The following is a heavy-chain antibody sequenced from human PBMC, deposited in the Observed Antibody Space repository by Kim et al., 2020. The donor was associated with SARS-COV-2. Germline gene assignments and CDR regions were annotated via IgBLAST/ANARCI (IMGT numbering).Heavy chain of an antibody. CDR3: ARTYYYGSGSYYKFDY. Sequence: KFQGRVTITADESTSTAYMELSSLRSEDTAVYYCARTYYYGSGSYYKFDYWGQGTLVTVSS. J-gene: IGHJ4*02. D-gene: IGHD3-10*01. V-gene: IGHV1-69*01.